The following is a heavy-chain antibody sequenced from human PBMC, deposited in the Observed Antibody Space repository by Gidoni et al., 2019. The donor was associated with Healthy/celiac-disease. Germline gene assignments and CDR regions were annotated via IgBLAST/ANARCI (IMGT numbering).Heavy chain of an antibody. J-gene: IGHJ6*02. CDR2: ISWNSGSI. CDR1: GFTFSDYA. Sequence: EVQLVESGVGLVQPGRSLRLSCPASGFTFSDYAMHWVRKAPGKGLEWGSGISWNSGSIGYADSVKGRFTISRDNAKNSLYLKMNSLRAEDTALYYCAKAVAARPHYYYGMDVWGQGTTVTVSS. V-gene: IGHV3-9*01. CDR3: AKAVAARPHYYYGMDV. D-gene: IGHD6-6*01.